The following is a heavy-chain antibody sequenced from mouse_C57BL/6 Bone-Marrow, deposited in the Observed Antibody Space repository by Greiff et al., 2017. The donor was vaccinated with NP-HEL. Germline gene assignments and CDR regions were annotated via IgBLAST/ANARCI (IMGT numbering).Heavy chain of an antibody. V-gene: IGHV5-4*01. CDR3: ARDELGRPFDY. Sequence: EVQGVESGGGLVKPGGSLKLSCAASGFTFSSYAMSWVRQTPEKRLEWVATISDGGSYTYYPDNVKGRFTISRDNAKNNLYLQMSHLKSEDTAMYYCARDELGRPFDYWGQGTTLTVSS. D-gene: IGHD4-1*01. CDR1: GFTFSSYA. J-gene: IGHJ2*01. CDR2: ISDGGSYT.